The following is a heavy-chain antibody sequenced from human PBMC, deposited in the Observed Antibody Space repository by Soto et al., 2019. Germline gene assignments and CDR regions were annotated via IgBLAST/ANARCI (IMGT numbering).Heavy chain of an antibody. CDR3: ARDRVVVITGGRYYYGMDV. CDR1: GGSISSGGYY. D-gene: IGHD2-21*01. Sequence: TSETLSLTCTVSGGSISSGGYYWSWIRQHPGKGLEWIGYIYYSGSTYYNPSLKSRVTISVDTSKNQFSLKLSSVTAADTAVYYCARDRVVVITGGRYYYGMDVWGQGTTVTVSS. V-gene: IGHV4-31*03. J-gene: IGHJ6*02. CDR2: IYYSGST.